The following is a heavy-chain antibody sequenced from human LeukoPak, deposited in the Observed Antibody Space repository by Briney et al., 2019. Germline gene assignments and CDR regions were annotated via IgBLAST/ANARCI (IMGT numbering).Heavy chain of an antibody. CDR3: ARDRDIVVVPAYYMDV. CDR2: ISGSGGST. D-gene: IGHD2-2*01. Sequence: GGSLRLSCAASGFTFSSYAMSWVRQAPGKGLEWVSAISGSGGSTYYADSVKGRFTISRDNSKNSLYLQMNSLRAEDTALYYCARDRDIVVVPAYYMDVWGKGTTVTVSS. CDR1: GFTFSSYA. V-gene: IGHV3-23*01. J-gene: IGHJ6*03.